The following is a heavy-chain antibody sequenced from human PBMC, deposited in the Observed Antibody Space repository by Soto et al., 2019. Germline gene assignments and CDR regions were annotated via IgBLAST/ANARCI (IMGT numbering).Heavy chain of an antibody. D-gene: IGHD5-18*01. Sequence: GGPLRLSCTASGFTFSIYTMNWVRQAPGKGLEWVSCITSRSSYIYYAESVKGRFTISRDNAKNSLYLQMNSLRAEDTAVYYCGRHVAPPMNRDFNPGGQETPATV. J-gene: IGHJ5*02. CDR2: ITSRSSYI. CDR1: GFTFSIYT. CDR3: GRHVAPPMNRDFNP. V-gene: IGHV3-21*01.